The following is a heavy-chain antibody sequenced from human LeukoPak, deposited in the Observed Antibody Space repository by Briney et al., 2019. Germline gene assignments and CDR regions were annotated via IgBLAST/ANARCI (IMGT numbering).Heavy chain of an antibody. J-gene: IGHJ4*02. D-gene: IGHD6-13*01. CDR3: ARQSSTYYVDY. CDR1: GYGFTNFW. Sequence: GESLKISCKGSGYGFTNFWIGWVRHMPGKGLEWMGIIYPGDSDTRYSPSFQGQVTISADKSISTAYLQWSSLKASDTAMYYCARQSSTYYVDYWGQGTLVTVSS. CDR2: IYPGDSDT. V-gene: IGHV5-51*01.